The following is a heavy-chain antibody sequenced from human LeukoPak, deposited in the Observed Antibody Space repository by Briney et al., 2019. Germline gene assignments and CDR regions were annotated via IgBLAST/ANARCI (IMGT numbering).Heavy chain of an antibody. CDR3: ARADIIVVAGSTPVGSGFEY. CDR1: GYTFTTYG. V-gene: IGHV1-18*01. Sequence: ASVKVSCKTSGYTFTTYGISWLRQAPGQGLEWMGWISAHKGETEYAQKFQGRVTMTREISTSTAYMELQSPTSDDTAVYYCARADIIVVAGSTPVGSGFEYWGQGALITVS. J-gene: IGHJ4*02. D-gene: IGHD2-15*01. CDR2: ISAHKGET.